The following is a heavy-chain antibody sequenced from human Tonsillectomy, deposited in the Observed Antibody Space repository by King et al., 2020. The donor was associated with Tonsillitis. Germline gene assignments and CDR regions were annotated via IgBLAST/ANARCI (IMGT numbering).Heavy chain of an antibody. CDR2: INHSGST. J-gene: IGHJ6*03. D-gene: IGHD3-3*01. CDR3: ARGHTISVYYYYYYMDV. CDR1: GGSFSGYY. Sequence: HVQLQQWGAGLLKPSETLSLTCAVYGGSFSGYYWSWIRQPPGKGLEWIGEINHSGSTNYNPSLKSRVTISVDTSKNQFSLKLSSVTAADTAVYYCARGHTISVYYYYYYMDVWGKGTTVTVSS. V-gene: IGHV4-34*01.